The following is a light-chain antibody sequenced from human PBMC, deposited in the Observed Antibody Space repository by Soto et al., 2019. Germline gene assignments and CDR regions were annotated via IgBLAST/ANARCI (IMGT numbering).Light chain of an antibody. CDR2: GAS. CDR3: QQYNNWPLT. Sequence: EIVMTQSPATLSVSPGERATLSCRASQNVNSNLAWYQQKPDQAPRLLIYGASTRATDIPDRFSGSGSGTEFTLTISSLQSEDFAVYYCQQYNNWPLTFGGGTKVEIK. J-gene: IGKJ4*01. CDR1: QNVNSN. V-gene: IGKV3-15*01.